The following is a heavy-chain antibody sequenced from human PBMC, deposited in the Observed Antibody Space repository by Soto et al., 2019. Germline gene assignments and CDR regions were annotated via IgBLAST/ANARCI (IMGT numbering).Heavy chain of an antibody. V-gene: IGHV3-23*01. CDR1: GFNFRSTA. CDR3: AKGGDYDLDFDS. CDR2: ISGAGDSP. Sequence: EVQLLESGGGLVQPGGSLGLSCAASGFNFRSTAMSWVRQPPGKGLEWVSAISGAGDSPCYADSVKGRFTISRDNSKNMLYLYINSLRAEDTAMYYCAKGGDYDLDFDSWGQGTPVIVSS. J-gene: IGHJ4*02. D-gene: IGHD2-21*02.